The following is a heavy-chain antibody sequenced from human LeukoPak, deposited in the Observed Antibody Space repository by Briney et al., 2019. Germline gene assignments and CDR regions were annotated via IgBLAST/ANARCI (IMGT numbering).Heavy chain of an antibody. CDR1: RYTFTSYD. CDR2: MNPNSGNT. J-gene: IGHJ4*02. D-gene: IGHD3-10*01. V-gene: IGHV1-8*01. CDR3: GRGSLLWFGELLAPGGIDF. Sequence: VASVKVSCKASRYTFTSYDINWVRQATGQGLEWMGWMNPNSGNTGYAQKFQGRVTMTRNTSISTAYMQLSSLRSEDTAVYYCGRGSLLWFGELLAPGGIDFRGQGTLVTVSS.